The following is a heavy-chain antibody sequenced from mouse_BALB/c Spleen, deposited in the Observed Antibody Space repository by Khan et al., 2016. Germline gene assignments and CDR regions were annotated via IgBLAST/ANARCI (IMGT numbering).Heavy chain of an antibody. J-gene: IGHJ4*01. Sequence: VQLQQSGPELMKPGASVKISCKASGYSFTSYYMHWVKQSPGQSLEWIGYIDPFNGGTSYNQKFKGKATLTVDTSSSTAYMHLSSLTSEDSAVYYCASRTQSLYAMDYWGQGTSVTVSS. V-gene: IGHV1S135*01. CDR3: ASRTQSLYAMDY. CDR2: IDPFNGGT. D-gene: IGHD4-1*01. CDR1: GYSFTSYY.